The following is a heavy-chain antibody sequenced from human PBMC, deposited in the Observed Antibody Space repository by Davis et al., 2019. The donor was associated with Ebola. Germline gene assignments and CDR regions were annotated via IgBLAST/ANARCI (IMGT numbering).Heavy chain of an antibody. V-gene: IGHV1-3*04. J-gene: IGHJ4*02. Sequence: ASVKVSCKASGYTFTRYAMHWVRQAPGQRLEWMGWINIGNGKTKYSQKFQGRVTITRDTSATTAYLELSSLRSEDTAVYYCARADGEMYYFDYWGQGTLVTVSS. CDR2: INIGNGKT. CDR3: ARADGEMYYFDY. D-gene: IGHD4-17*01. CDR1: GYTFTRYA.